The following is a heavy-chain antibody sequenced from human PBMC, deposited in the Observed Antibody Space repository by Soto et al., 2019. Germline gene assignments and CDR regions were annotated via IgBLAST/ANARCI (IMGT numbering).Heavy chain of an antibody. CDR2: TGANNGNT. CDR1: GYTFTTYP. D-gene: IGHD2-2*01. CDR3: ARGGCISTSCYAGRWFDP. Sequence: QVQLVQSGAEVKKPGASVKVSCKASGYTFTTYPITWVRQAPGQGLEWRGWTGANNGNTNYAKRFQGRVTMTTDTSTNTAYMALRSLRPDDTAVYYCARGGCISTSCYAGRWFDPWGQGTRVTVSS. J-gene: IGHJ5*02. V-gene: IGHV1-18*01.